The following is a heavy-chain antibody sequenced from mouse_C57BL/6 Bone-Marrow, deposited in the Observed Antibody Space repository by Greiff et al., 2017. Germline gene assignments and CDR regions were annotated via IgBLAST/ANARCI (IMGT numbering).Heavy chain of an antibody. J-gene: IGHJ3*01. CDR1: GYSFTSYW. CDR3: VRLWYLPWFAY. D-gene: IGHD2-1*01. Sequence: QVQLQQPGAELVKPGASVQMSCKASGYSFTSYWITWVKQRPGQGLEWIGDIYPGSGSTNYNEKFTSKATLTVDTSSSTAYMQLSSLTSEYSAVYYCVRLWYLPWFAYWGQGTLVTVSA. V-gene: IGHV1-55*01. CDR2: IYPGSGST.